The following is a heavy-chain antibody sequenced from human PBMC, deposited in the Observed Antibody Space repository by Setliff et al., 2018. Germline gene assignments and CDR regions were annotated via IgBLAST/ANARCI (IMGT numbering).Heavy chain of an antibody. V-gene: IGHV2-5*02. CDR3: AHVRSCDGSGVRECGMDV. D-gene: IGHD3-10*01. CDR1: GFSLSTSGVG. J-gene: IGHJ6*02. Sequence: SGPTLVNPTQTLTLTCTFSGFSLSTSGVGVGWIRQPPGKALEWLALIYWDDDKRYSPSLKSRLTITKDTSKNQVVLTMTNMDPVDTATYYCAHVRSCDGSGVRECGMDVWGQGTTVTVSS. CDR2: IYWDDDK.